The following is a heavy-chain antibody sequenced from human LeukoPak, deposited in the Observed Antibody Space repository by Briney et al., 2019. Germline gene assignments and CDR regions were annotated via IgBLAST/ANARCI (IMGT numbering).Heavy chain of an antibody. CDR2: ISDTTSFI. J-gene: IGHJ4*02. V-gene: IGHV3-21*01. CDR3: ARDKDYYDSSAYTPFDY. D-gene: IGHD3-22*01. Sequence: GGSLRLPCAASGFTFSSYAMPWVRQAPGKGLEWVSTISDTTSFIYYADSVKGRFTISRDNAKNSLYLEMNSLRAEDTAVYFCARDKDYYDSSAYTPFDYWGQGTLVTVSS. CDR1: GFTFSSYA.